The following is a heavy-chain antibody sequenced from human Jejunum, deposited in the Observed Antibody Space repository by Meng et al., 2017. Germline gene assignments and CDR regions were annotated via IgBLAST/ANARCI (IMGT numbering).Heavy chain of an antibody. CDR3: ARTPLYSGSYYFDP. CDR2: VYYSGHT. J-gene: IGHJ4*02. D-gene: IGHD1-26*01. CDR1: ADSVSSTNYY. V-gene: IGHV4-61*03. Sequence: VQLHESGQRLVTPSETLSLTCTVPADSVSSTNYYWSWLRQPPGKGLEWIGYVYYSGHTDCNPSLKSRLSISIDTSKNHFSLKLSSVTAADTAVYYCARTPLYSGSYYFDPWGQGALVTVSS.